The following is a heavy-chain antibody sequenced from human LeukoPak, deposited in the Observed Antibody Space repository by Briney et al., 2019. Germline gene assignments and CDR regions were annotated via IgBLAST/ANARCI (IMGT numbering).Heavy chain of an antibody. V-gene: IGHV3-53*01. CDR3: ARASRVTTRLDAFDI. Sequence: GGSLRLSCAASGFTVSSNYMSWVRQAPGGGLDWVSTIYSGGSIYYADSVKGRFTISRDNSKNTLYLQMNSLRVEDTAVYYCARASRVTTRLDAFDIWGQGTMVTVSS. D-gene: IGHD2-21*02. J-gene: IGHJ3*02. CDR2: IYSGGSI. CDR1: GFTVSSNY.